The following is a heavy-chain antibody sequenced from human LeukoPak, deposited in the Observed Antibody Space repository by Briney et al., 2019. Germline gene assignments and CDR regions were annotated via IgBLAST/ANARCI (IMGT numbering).Heavy chain of an antibody. D-gene: IGHD2-21*02. V-gene: IGHV3-30*04. CDR1: GFTFSSYA. Sequence: GGSLRLSCAASGFTFSSYAMHWVRQAPGKGLEWVAVISYDGSNKYYADSVKGRFTISRDNSKNTLYLQMNSLRAEDTAVYYCARDPIFRGDGYSRDIRFDPWGQGTLVTVPS. J-gene: IGHJ5*02. CDR2: ISYDGSNK. CDR3: ARDPIFRGDGYSRDIRFDP.